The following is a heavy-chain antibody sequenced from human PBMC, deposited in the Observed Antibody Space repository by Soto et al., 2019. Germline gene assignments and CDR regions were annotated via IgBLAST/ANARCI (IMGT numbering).Heavy chain of an antibody. J-gene: IGHJ6*02. Sequence: GGSLRLSCAASGFTFSSYSMNWVRQAPGKGLEWVSSISSSSSYIYYADSVKGRFTISRDNAKNSLYLQMNSLRAEDTAVYSCARGPPPATRYDFWSGYYDYYYYGMDVWGQGTTVTVSS. CDR1: GFTFSSYS. CDR3: ARGPPPATRYDFWSGYYDYYYYGMDV. V-gene: IGHV3-21*01. D-gene: IGHD3-3*01. CDR2: ISSSSSYI.